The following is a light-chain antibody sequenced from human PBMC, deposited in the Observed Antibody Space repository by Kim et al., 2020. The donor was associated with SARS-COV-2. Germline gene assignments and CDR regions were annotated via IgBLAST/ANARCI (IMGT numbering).Light chain of an antibody. CDR2: SNT. J-gene: IGLJ3*02. CDR3: AAWDDSLNGPV. CDR1: SSNIGSNS. Sequence: QSVLTQAPSASGTPGQMLTISCSGSSSNIGSNSVNWYQQFPGAAPKLLIYSNTHRPSGVPDRFSGSKSGTSASLAISGLQSEDETDYYCAAWDDSLNGPVFGGGTQLTVL. V-gene: IGLV1-44*01.